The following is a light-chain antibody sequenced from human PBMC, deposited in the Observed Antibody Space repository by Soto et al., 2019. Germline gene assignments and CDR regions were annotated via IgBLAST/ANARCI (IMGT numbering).Light chain of an antibody. V-gene: IGKV1-39*01. CDR2: AAS. CDR3: QQCYGSPRT. Sequence: DIQMTQSPSTLSASVGDRVTITCRASQSISTYLNWYQQKLGKAPTLLIYAASSLQSGVPSRFRGGGSGTDFTLTISSLQPEDFATYSCQQCYGSPRTFGQGTKV. CDR1: QSISTY. J-gene: IGKJ1*01.